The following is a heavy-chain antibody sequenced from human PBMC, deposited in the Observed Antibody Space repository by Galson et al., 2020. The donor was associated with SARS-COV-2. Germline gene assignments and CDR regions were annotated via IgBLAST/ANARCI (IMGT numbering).Heavy chain of an antibody. Sequence: GRSLRLSCVASAFTFSRYGMSWVRHAPGQGLDWVATTSATTYYADSVRRRFIISRDDSKNTLHLQMNGLSADDTAVYYCAKDFVRGIGYMDVWGPGTTVTVSS. CDR2: TSATT. J-gene: IGHJ6*03. D-gene: IGHD3-10*02. CDR3: AKDFVRGIGYMDV. CDR1: AFTFSRYG. V-gene: IGHV3-23*01.